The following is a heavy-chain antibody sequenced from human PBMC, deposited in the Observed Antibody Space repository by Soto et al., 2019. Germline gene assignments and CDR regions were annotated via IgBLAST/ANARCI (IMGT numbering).Heavy chain of an antibody. CDR1: GFTFSDHY. CDR3: ARDDGVSSTNVKAFDI. D-gene: IGHD2-2*01. V-gene: IGHV3-11*01. J-gene: IGHJ3*02. Sequence: GGSLRLSCAASGFTFSDHYMAWIRQAPGKGLEIVAHMSGSGSSEDYGDSVKGRFSIFRENSKNLLFLQMFFLGAEDTAVYYCARDDGVSSTNVKAFDIWGQGTKVTVSS. CDR2: MSGSGSSE.